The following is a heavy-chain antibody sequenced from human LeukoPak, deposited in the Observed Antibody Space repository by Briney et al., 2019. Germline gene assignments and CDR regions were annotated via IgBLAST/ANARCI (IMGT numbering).Heavy chain of an antibody. CDR3: ARGASAELTNAFDI. CDR2: IFHTGST. D-gene: IGHD1-7*01. CDR1: GDSISSGNY. V-gene: IGHV4-38-2*02. J-gene: IGHJ3*02. Sequence: PSETLSLTCTVSGDSISSGNYWGWIRQPPGKGLEWIGSIFHTGSTYFNLSLKSRVTISVDTSKNQFSLRLSSVTAADTAVYYCARGASAELTNAFDIWGQGTMVTVSS.